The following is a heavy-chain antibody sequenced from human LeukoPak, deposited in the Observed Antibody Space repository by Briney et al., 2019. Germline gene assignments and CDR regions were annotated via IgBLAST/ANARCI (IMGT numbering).Heavy chain of an antibody. CDR3: ARYDFWSGYSYYLDY. D-gene: IGHD3-3*01. Sequence: PGGSLRLSCAASGLTFSSYEMNWVRQAPGKGLEWVSYISSSGSTIYYADSVKGRFTISRDNAKNSLYLQMNSLRAEDTAVYYCARYDFWSGYSYYLDYWGQGTLVTVSS. CDR2: ISSSGSTI. J-gene: IGHJ4*02. CDR1: GLTFSSYE. V-gene: IGHV3-48*03.